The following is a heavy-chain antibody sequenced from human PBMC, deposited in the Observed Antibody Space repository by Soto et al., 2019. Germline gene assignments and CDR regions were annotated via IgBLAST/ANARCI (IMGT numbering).Heavy chain of an antibody. CDR3: ARDPIAAAGTGYYGMDV. J-gene: IGHJ6*02. CDR2: IYHSGST. V-gene: IGHV4-59*11. CDR1: GGSISSHY. D-gene: IGHD6-13*01. Sequence: PSETLSLTCTVSGGSISSHYWSWIRQPPGKGLEWIGYIYHSGSTNYNPSLKSRVTISVDKSKNQFSLKLSSVTAADTAVYYCARDPIAAAGTGYYGMDVWGQGTTVTVSS.